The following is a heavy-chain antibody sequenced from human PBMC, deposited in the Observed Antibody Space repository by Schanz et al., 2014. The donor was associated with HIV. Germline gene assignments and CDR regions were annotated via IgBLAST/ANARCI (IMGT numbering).Heavy chain of an antibody. J-gene: IGHJ6*02. V-gene: IGHV3-9*01. CDR1: GFTFSSYS. Sequence: QLVESGGGLVKPGGSLRLSCAASGFTFSSYSMNWVRQAPGKGLEWVSGMSWNRRRIGYGDAVKGRFTISRDNANNFVYLEMNGLRVEDTALYYCAKGIMGATEYYYGMDVWGQGTMVTVSS. CDR2: MSWNRRRI. D-gene: IGHD1-26*01. CDR3: AKGIMGATEYYYGMDV.